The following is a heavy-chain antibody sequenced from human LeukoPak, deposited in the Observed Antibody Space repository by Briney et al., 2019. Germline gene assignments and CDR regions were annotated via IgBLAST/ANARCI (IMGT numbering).Heavy chain of an antibody. Sequence: GASVKVSCKVSGYTLTELSMHWVRQAPGKGLEWMGGFEPGDGETIYAQKFQGGATMTEDTSTDTAYMELSSLRSEDTAVYYCATPHCSSTSCPYYYYYGMDVWGQGTTVTVSS. CDR1: GYTLTELS. J-gene: IGHJ6*02. V-gene: IGHV1-24*01. CDR3: ATPHCSSTSCPYYYYYGMDV. D-gene: IGHD2-2*01. CDR2: FEPGDGET.